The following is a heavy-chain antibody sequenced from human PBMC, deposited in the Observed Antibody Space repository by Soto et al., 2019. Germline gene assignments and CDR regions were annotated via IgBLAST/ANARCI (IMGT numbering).Heavy chain of an antibody. V-gene: IGHV4-39*07. CDR3: ARETYDFWSAPLGPGMDV. Sequence: PSETLSLTCTVSGGSISSSSYYWGWIRQPPGKGLEWIGSIYYSGSTYYNPSLKSRVTISVDTSKNQFSLKLSSVTAADTAVYYCARETYDFWSAPLGPGMDVWGQGTTVTVSS. J-gene: IGHJ6*02. CDR1: GGSISSSSYY. CDR2: IYYSGST. D-gene: IGHD3-3*01.